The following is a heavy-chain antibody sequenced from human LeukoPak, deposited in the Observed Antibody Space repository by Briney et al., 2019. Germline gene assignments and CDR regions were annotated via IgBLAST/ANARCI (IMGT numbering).Heavy chain of an antibody. J-gene: IGHJ2*01. CDR1: GGSFSGYY. D-gene: IGHD2-2*01. Sequence: PSETLSLTCAVYGGSFSGYYWSWIRQPPGKGLEWIGEINHSGGTNYNPSLKSRVTISVDTSKNQFSLKLSSVTAADTAVYYCARVPYCSSTSCLNLHWYFDLWGRGTLVTVSS. V-gene: IGHV4-34*01. CDR3: ARVPYCSSTSCLNLHWYFDL. CDR2: INHSGGT.